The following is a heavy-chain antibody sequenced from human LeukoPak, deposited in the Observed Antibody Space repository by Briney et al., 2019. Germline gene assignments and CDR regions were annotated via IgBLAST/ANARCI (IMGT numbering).Heavy chain of an antibody. CDR2: IYYSGST. CDR1: GGSFSGSF. D-gene: IGHD4-23*01. V-gene: IGHV4-59*01. Sequence: KSSETLSLTCAVYGGSFSGSFWTWIRQPPVKGLEWIGYIYYSGSTNYNLSLKSRVTISVDTSKNQFSLKLSSVTAADTAVYYCARERPYGGSSGDFDYWGQGTLVTVSS. J-gene: IGHJ4*02. CDR3: ARERPYGGSSGDFDY.